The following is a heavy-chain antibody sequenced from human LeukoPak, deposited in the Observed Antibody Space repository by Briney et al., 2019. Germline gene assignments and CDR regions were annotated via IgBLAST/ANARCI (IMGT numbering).Heavy chain of an antibody. CDR1: GGTVSSFA. CDR3: ATPSRGHAFDI. V-gene: IGHV1-69*05. CDR2: FIPILRTP. Sequence: ASVKVSCKTSGGTVSSFALSWMRQAPGQGPEWMGGFIPILRTPKDAQNFQGRVTITTDESTDTFYMELTGLRVEDTAVYYCATPSRGHAFDIWGQGTMVSLS. D-gene: IGHD3-10*01. J-gene: IGHJ3*02.